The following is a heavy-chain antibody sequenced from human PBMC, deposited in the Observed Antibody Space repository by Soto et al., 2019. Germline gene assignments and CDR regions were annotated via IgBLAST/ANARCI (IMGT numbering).Heavy chain of an antibody. CDR3: ARAFSESSSFFDP. CDR1: GGSISSGGYY. J-gene: IGHJ5*02. D-gene: IGHD6-13*01. CDR2: IYYSGST. Sequence: QVQLQESGPGLVKPSQTLSLTCTVSGGSISSGGYYWSWIRQHPGKGREWIGYIYYSGSTYYNPSLKSRVTKAVDTSKNQFSLKLSSVTAADTAVYSCARAFSESSSFFDPWGQGTLVSVSS. V-gene: IGHV4-31*03.